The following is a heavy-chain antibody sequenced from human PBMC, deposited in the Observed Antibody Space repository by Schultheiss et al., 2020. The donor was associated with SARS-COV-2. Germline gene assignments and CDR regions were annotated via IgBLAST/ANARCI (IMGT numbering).Heavy chain of an antibody. D-gene: IGHD1-1*01. Sequence: GGSLRLSCEASGFTFSNSEMNWVRQAPGKGLEWVLYIGSTGSPIFYANSVKGRFSASRDNTRNSLYPQMSNLKAEDSAVYYCARYNSGQIYWGQGTLVTVSS. CDR3: ARYNSGQIY. CDR1: GFTFSNSE. CDR2: IGSTGSPI. J-gene: IGHJ4*02. V-gene: IGHV3-48*03.